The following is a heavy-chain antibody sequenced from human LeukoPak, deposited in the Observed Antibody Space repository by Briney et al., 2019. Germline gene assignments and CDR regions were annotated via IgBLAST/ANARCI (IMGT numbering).Heavy chain of an antibody. D-gene: IGHD2-21*01. CDR3: ARECLTCGGDSYDY. J-gene: IGHJ4*02. CDR1: GLHFSGTA. V-gene: IGHV3-23*01. CDR2: ISHDGMNA. Sequence: GGSLRLSCAASGLHFSGTAMSWVRQAPGKGLEWVSAISHDGMNAYYADSVKGRFTISRDNAKSSLYLQMSSLRADDTAVYYCARECLTCGGDSYDYWGQGALVTASS.